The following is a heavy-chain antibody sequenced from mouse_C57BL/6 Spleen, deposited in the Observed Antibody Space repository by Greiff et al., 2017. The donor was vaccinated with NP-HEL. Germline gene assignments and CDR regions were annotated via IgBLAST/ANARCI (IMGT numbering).Heavy chain of an antibody. CDR1: GYTFTSYW. D-gene: IGHD2-1*01. V-gene: IGHV1-59*01. J-gene: IGHJ1*03. Sequence: QVQLQQSGAELVRPGTSVKLSCKASGYTFTSYWMHWVKQRPGQGLEWIGVIDPSDSYTNYIQKFKGKATLTVDTSSSTAYMQLSSLTSEDSAVYYCAKGNYGNPWYFDVWGTGTTVTVSS. CDR2: IDPSDSYT. CDR3: AKGNYGNPWYFDV.